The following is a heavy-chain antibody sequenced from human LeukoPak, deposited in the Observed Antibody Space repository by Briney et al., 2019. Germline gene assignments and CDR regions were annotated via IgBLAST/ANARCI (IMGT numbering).Heavy chain of an antibody. D-gene: IGHD4-23*01. CDR2: IKQDGSEK. Sequence: PGGSLRLSCAASGFTFSSSWMSWVRLAPGKGLEWVANIKQDGSEKYYVDSVKGRFPISRDNAKNSLHLQMNSQRDEDTAVYYCARNYGGNSAGWGQGTLVTVSS. CDR1: GFTFSSSW. CDR3: ARNYGGNSAG. J-gene: IGHJ4*02. V-gene: IGHV3-7*04.